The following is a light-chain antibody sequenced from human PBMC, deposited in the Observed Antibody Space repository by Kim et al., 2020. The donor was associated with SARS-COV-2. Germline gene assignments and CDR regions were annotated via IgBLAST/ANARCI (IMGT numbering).Light chain of an antibody. V-gene: IGLV3-27*01. Sequence: SYELTQTSSVSVSPGQTARITCSGEVLAKKFVRWFQQIPGQAPRLVIYKDSERPSGIPERFSGSSSGTTATLTITGAQAEDEADYYCFCAPENNLGVFGGGTQLTVL. CDR1: VLAKKF. CDR3: FCAPENNLGV. J-gene: IGLJ3*02. CDR2: KDS.